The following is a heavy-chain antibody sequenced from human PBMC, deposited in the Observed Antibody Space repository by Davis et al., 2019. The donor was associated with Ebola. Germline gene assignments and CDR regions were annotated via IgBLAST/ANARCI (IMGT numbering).Heavy chain of an antibody. J-gene: IGHJ4*02. V-gene: IGHV3-9*01. CDR1: GFTFDDYA. Sequence: SLKISCAASGFTFDDYAMHWVRQAPGKGLEWVSGLSWNSGSIGYADSVKGRFTISRDNAKNTLYLQMNSLRIEDTAVYYCASTIAARDHSWGQGTLVTVSS. CDR3: ASTIAARDHS. D-gene: IGHD6-6*01. CDR2: LSWNSGSI.